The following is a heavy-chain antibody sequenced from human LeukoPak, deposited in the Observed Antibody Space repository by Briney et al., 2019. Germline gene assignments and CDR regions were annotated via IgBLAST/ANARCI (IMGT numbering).Heavy chain of an antibody. V-gene: IGHV4-61*01. CDR3: ARGQDDRSGTFDY. CDR1: GDSVSSGNYY. CDR2: MSPSGTT. D-gene: IGHD3-22*01. J-gene: IGHJ4*02. Sequence: SETLSLTCTVSGDSVSSGNYYLSWIRQPPGKGLDWITYMSPSGTTKYNPSLKSRVTTSVGTSRTQFSLRLSSVTAADTAVYYCARGQDDRSGTFDYWGQGILVTVSS.